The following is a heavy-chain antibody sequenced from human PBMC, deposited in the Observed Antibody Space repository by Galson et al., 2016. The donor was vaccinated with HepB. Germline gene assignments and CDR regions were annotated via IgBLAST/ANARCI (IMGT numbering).Heavy chain of an antibody. Sequence: SETLSLTCAVYDGSISDNFWHWVRQTQGKGLEWIGEISHSGSTNYNPSLKSRLTMSVDTSNNQFSLKLSSLTAADTAVYYCARDLGSGGIYYQAFESWGQGTLVTVSS. CDR2: ISHSGST. J-gene: IGHJ4*02. V-gene: IGHV4-34*01. D-gene: IGHD2-15*01. CDR1: DGSISDNF. CDR3: ARDLGSGGIYYQAFES.